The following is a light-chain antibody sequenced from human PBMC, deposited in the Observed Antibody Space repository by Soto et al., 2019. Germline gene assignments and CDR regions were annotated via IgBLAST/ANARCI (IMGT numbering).Light chain of an antibody. Sequence: QSALTQPASVSGSPGQSITISCTGTSSDVGNYKYVSWYQQHPGKAPKLMIYEVSNRPSGVSNRFSGSKSGNTASLTISGLQAEDETDYYCQSYDSSLRAVVFGGGTQLTVL. CDR2: EVS. CDR3: QSYDSSLRAVV. J-gene: IGLJ2*01. V-gene: IGLV2-14*01. CDR1: SSDVGNYKY.